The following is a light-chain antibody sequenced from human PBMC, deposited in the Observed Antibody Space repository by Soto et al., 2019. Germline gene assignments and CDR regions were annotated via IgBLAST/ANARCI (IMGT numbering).Light chain of an antibody. CDR1: QSVSSSY. Sequence: EIVLTQSPGTLSLSPGERATLSCRASQSVSSSYLAWYQQKPGQAPRLLIYDASYRTTGIPDRFSGSGSGTDFTLTISRLEPEDFAVYYCLQNAGSPYTFGQGTRLEIK. J-gene: IGKJ2*01. V-gene: IGKV3-20*01. CDR2: DAS. CDR3: LQNAGSPYT.